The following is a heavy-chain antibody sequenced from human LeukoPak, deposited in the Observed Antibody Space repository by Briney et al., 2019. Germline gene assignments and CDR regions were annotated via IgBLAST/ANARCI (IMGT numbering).Heavy chain of an antibody. CDR1: GYTFTSYY. D-gene: IGHD6-6*01. J-gene: IGHJ5*02. CDR3: ARVRPPNSPISGVNIAARKGWFDP. V-gene: IGHV1-46*01. CDR2: INPSGGST. Sequence: GASVKVSCKASGYTFTSYYMHWVRQAPGQGLEWMGIINPSGGSTSYAQKFQGRVTMTRDTSTSTVYMELSSLRSEDTAMYYCARVRPPNSPISGVNIAARKGWFDPWGQGTLVTVSS.